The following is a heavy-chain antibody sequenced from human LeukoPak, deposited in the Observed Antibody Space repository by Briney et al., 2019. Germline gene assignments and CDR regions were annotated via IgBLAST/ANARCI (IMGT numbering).Heavy chain of an antibody. CDR3: ARPGYCSGGSCYGFDY. CDR2: IYPGDSDT. J-gene: IGHJ4*02. D-gene: IGHD2-15*01. CDR1: GYSFFSYW. V-gene: IGHV5-51*01. Sequence: GESLKISCKGSGYSFFSYWIGWVRQMPGKGLEWLGIIYPGDSDTRYSPSFQGQVTISADKSINTAYLQWSSLKASDTAMYYCARPGYCSGGSCYGFDYWGQGTLVTVSS.